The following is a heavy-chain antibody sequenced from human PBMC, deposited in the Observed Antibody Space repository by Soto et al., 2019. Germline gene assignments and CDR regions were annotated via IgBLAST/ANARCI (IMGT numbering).Heavy chain of an antibody. Sequence: SVKVSCKASGYTFTSYAISWVRQAPGQGLEWMGGIIPIFGTANYAQKFQGRVTITADKSTSTAYMELSSLRSEDTAVYYCASSLISSWEHYYYYGMDVWGQGTTVTVSS. CDR1: GYTFTSYA. D-gene: IGHD6-13*01. CDR3: ASSLISSWEHYYYYGMDV. V-gene: IGHV1-69*06. J-gene: IGHJ6*02. CDR2: IIPIFGTA.